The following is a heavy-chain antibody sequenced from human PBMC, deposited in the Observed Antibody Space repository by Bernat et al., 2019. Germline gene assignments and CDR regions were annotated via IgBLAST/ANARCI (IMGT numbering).Heavy chain of an antibody. CDR1: GGSISSSSYY. J-gene: IGHJ6*02. Sequence: QLQLQESGPGLVKPSETLSFTCTVSGGSISSSSYYWGWIRQPPGKGLEWIGSIYYSGSTYYNPSLKSRVTISVDAAKNQFSLKLSSVTAADTAVYYCARQSKIVVVTYYYYGMDVWGQGTTVTVSS. CDR2: IYYSGST. D-gene: IGHD3-22*01. V-gene: IGHV4-39*01. CDR3: ARQSKIVVVTYYYYGMDV.